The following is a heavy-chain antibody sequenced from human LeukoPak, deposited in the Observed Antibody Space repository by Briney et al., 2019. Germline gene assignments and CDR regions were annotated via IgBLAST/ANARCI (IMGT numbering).Heavy chain of an antibody. Sequence: SETLSLTCAVYGGSFSGYYWTWIRQPPGKGLGWIGEINHKGSTNYNPSLMSRVSTSVDTSKNQFSLKLSSVTAADTAVYYCARGPHYYGSGSYEYSYYYYYYGMDVWGNGTTVTVSS. CDR2: INHKGST. CDR1: GGSFSGYY. D-gene: IGHD3-10*01. CDR3: ARGPHYYGSGSYEYSYYYYYYGMDV. V-gene: IGHV4-34*01. J-gene: IGHJ6*04.